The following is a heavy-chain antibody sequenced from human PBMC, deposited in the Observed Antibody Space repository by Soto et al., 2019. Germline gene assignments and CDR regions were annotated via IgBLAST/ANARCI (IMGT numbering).Heavy chain of an antibody. V-gene: IGHV1-69*13. CDR3: ASPTGDPSDYYYGMDV. J-gene: IGHJ6*02. D-gene: IGHD7-27*01. CDR1: GGTFSSYA. Sequence: ASVKVSCKASGGTFSSYAISWVRQAPGQGLEWMGGIIPIFGTANYAQKFQGRVTITADESTSTAYMELSSLRSEDTAVYYCASPTGDPSDYYYGMDVWGQGTTVTVSS. CDR2: IIPIFGTA.